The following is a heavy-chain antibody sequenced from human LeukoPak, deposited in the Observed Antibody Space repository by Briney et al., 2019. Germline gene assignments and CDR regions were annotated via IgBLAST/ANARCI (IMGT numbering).Heavy chain of an antibody. D-gene: IGHD1-26*01. Sequence: GGSLRLSCAASGFTFSSYNMNWVRQAPGKGLEWVSSITSSSNYIYYADSMKGRFTISRDNAKNSLYLQMNSLRAEDTAVYYCARDPYTGCYVAGYYYYYMDVWGKGTTVTVSS. V-gene: IGHV3-21*01. CDR1: GFTFSSYN. CDR2: ITSSSNYI. CDR3: ARDPYTGCYVAGYYYYYMDV. J-gene: IGHJ6*03.